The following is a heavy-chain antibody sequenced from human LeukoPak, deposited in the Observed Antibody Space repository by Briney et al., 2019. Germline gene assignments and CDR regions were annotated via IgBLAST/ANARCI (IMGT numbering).Heavy chain of an antibody. CDR2: IYTSGST. V-gene: IGHV4-61*02. J-gene: IGHJ4*02. Sequence: SETLSLTCTVSGGSISSGSYYWSWIRQPAGRGLEGIGRIYTSGSTNYNPSLKSRVTISVDPYKNPFSLKLSSVTAADTAVYYCARAITGTRRFDYWGQGTLVTVSS. CDR1: GGSISSGSYY. CDR3: ARAITGTRRFDY. D-gene: IGHD1-7*01.